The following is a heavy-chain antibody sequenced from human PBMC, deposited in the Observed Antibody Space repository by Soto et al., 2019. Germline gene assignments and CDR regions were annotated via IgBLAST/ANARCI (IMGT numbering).Heavy chain of an antibody. CDR2: INAGNGNT. D-gene: IGHD3-3*01. J-gene: IGHJ4*02. Sequence: ASVKVSCKASGYTFTSYAMHWVRQAPGQRLEWMGWINAGNGNTKYSQKFQGRVTITRDTSASTAYMELSSLRSEDTAVYYCARTYYEFWGGYLKGLDYWGQGTLVTVSS. V-gene: IGHV1-3*01. CDR1: GYTFTSYA. CDR3: ARTYYEFWGGYLKGLDY.